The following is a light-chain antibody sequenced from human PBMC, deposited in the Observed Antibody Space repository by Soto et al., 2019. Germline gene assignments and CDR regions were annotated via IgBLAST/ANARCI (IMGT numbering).Light chain of an antibody. CDR1: HSVSSSY. V-gene: IGKV3-15*01. CDR2: GAS. CDR3: QQFNNWPPWT. Sequence: IVLTQSPGTLSFSPGERATLSCRASHSVSSSYLAWYQQKPGQAPRLLIYGASTRAAGIPDRFSGSGSGTAFTLTISGLQSDDFAVYYCQQFNNWPPWTFGQGTKVDIK. J-gene: IGKJ1*01.